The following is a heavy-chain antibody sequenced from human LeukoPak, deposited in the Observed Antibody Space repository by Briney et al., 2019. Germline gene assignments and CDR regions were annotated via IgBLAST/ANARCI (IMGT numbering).Heavy chain of an antibody. Sequence: GGSLRLSCAASGFTFTSYDMHWVRQAPGKGLEWVALIWYDGSNTYYADSVRGRFTISRDNSKNTLYLQMNSLRAEDTAVYYCARTRDLRYYFDYWGQGTLVTVSS. CDR3: ARTRDLRYYFDY. D-gene: IGHD3-3*01. J-gene: IGHJ4*02. V-gene: IGHV3-33*01. CDR1: GFTFTSYD. CDR2: IWYDGSNT.